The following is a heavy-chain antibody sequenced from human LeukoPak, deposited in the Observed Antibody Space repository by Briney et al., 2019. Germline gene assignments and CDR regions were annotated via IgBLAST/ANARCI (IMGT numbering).Heavy chain of an antibody. CDR3: ARAYGSGTYYFDY. D-gene: IGHD3-10*01. Sequence: GASVKVSCKTSGYTFTSYAMNWVRQAPGQGLEWMGWISAYNGNTNYAQKLQGRVTMTTDTSTSTAYMELRSLRSDDTAVYYCARAYGSGTYYFDYWGQGTLVTVSS. CDR2: ISAYNGNT. V-gene: IGHV1-18*01. J-gene: IGHJ4*02. CDR1: GYTFTSYA.